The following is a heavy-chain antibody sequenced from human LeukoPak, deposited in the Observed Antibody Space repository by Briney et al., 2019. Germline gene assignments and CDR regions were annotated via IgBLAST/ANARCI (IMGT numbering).Heavy chain of an antibody. CDR2: INHSGST. V-gene: IGHV4-34*01. Sequence: SEALSLTCAGYGGYFSGYQWGWIRQPPGKGLEWIGEINHSGSTNYNPSLKSRVTISVDTSKNQFSLKLSSVTAADTAVYYCARVYDSSGYYFDYWGQGTLVTVSS. CDR1: GGYFSGYQ. J-gene: IGHJ4*02. D-gene: IGHD3-22*01. CDR3: ARVYDSSGYYFDY.